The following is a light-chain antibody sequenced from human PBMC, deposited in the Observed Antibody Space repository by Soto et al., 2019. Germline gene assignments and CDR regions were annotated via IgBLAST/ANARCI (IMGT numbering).Light chain of an antibody. CDR3: SSYAGTNNVV. CDR2: DVS. CDR1: SSDIGGYNY. Sequence: QSALTQPPSASESPGQPVTISCTGTSSDIGGYNYVSWYQQHPGKAPKLMIYDVSKRPSGVPDRFSGSKSGNTASLTVSGLQAEDEADYYCSSYAGTNNVVFGGGTKLTVL. V-gene: IGLV2-8*01. J-gene: IGLJ2*01.